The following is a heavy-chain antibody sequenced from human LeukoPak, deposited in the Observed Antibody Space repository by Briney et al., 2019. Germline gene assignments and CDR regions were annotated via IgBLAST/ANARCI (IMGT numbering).Heavy chain of an antibody. CDR3: ARQRMTGNSGMRSFDY. CDR1: GYSISRGNF. V-gene: IGHV4-38-2*01. CDR2: IYHSGAT. J-gene: IGHJ4*02. Sequence: SETLSLTCSVSGYSISRGNFWGWIRQPPGKGLEWIGTIYHSGATYYNPSLKSRVTISVDTSKNQFSLKLSSVTAADTAVYYCARQRMTGNSGMRSFDYWGQGTLVTVSS. D-gene: IGHD1-20*01.